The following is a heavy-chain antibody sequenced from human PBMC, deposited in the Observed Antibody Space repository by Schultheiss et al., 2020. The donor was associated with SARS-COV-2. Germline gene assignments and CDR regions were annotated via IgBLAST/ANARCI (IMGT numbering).Heavy chain of an antibody. CDR1: GFTFSSYA. D-gene: IGHD3-3*01. CDR3: AKQGYYDFWSGYYRLDY. V-gene: IGHV3-23*01. CDR2: ISGSGGST. J-gene: IGHJ4*02. Sequence: GGSLRISCAASGFTFSSYAMSWVRQAPGKGLEWVSAISGSGGSTYYADSVKGRFTISRDNSKNTLYLQMNSLRAEDTAVYYCAKQGYYDFWSGYYRLDYWGQGTLVTVSS.